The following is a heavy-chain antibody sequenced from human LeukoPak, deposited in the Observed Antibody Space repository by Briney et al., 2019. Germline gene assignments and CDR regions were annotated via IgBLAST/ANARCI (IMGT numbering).Heavy chain of an antibody. Sequence: GGSLRLSCAASGFTFDDYAMHWVRQAPGKGLEWVSGISWNSGSIGYADSVKGRFTISRDNAKNSLYLQMNSLRAEDTALYYCAKDRGGSSWYGFDYWGQEPWSPSPQ. D-gene: IGHD6-13*01. J-gene: IGHJ4*01. CDR3: AKDRGGSSWYGFDY. CDR2: ISWNSGSI. V-gene: IGHV3-9*01. CDR1: GFTFDDYA.